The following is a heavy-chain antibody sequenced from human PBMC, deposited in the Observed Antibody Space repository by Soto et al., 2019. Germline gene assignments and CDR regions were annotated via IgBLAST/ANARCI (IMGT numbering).Heavy chain of an antibody. CDR1: GASISSGGYF. D-gene: IGHD5-18*01. V-gene: IGHV4-31*03. CDR2: IHYSGST. Sequence: QVQLQESGPGLVKPSQTLSLACSVSGASISSGGYFCSGIRQLPGTGLEWIGYIHYSGSTYYNPSLKSRVVMSMDTSKTDFSLKLNSVTAADTAVFYCARGFVETAMAFDYWGQGALVTVSS. J-gene: IGHJ4*02. CDR3: ARGFVETAMAFDY.